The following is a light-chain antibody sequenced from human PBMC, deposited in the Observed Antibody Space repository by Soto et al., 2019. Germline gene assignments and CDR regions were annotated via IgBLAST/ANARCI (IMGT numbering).Light chain of an antibody. CDR3: QHYGGSPGT. Sequence: EIVLTQSPGTLSLSPGERATLSCRASQSISSSYLAWYKQKAGQAPRLLIYGASSRATGIPDRFSGSGSGTDFTLTISILEPEDFAVYYCQHYGGSPGTFGHGAKVDIK. V-gene: IGKV3-20*01. J-gene: IGKJ1*01. CDR2: GAS. CDR1: QSISSSY.